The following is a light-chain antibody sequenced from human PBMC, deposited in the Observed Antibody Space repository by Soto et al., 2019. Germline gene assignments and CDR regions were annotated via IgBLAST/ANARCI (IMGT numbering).Light chain of an antibody. CDR1: QGINNE. Sequence: AIQMTQSPSSLSASVGDRVTITCRASQGINNELGWYQQKPGKAPKVLIYAASSLQSGVPSRFSGSGSGTDFTLTISSLQPEDFATYYCQQYHNYPRTFGQGTRVEIK. J-gene: IGKJ1*01. CDR3: QQYHNYPRT. CDR2: AAS. V-gene: IGKV1-6*01.